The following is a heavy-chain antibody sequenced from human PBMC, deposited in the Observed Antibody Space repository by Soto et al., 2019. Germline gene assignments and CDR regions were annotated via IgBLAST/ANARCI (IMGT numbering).Heavy chain of an antibody. D-gene: IGHD1-1*01. V-gene: IGHV3-33*05. J-gene: IGHJ4*02. Sequence: QMQLVESGGGVVQPGRSLRLSCVASGFPFREFGMHWVRQAPGKWLEWVELISYYGSDYADSVKGRFTISRDDSRDTLFLHMDNLRPDDTGVYYCARRWNYYLDFWGQGTLVAVSS. CDR3: ARRWNYYLDF. CDR1: GFPFREFG. CDR2: ISYYGSD.